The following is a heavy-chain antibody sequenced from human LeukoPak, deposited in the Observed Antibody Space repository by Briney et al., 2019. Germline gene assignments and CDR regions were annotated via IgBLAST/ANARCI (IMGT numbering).Heavy chain of an antibody. CDR3: AREATTTVTRRGAFDI. CDR1: GFTFSSYW. V-gene: IGHV3-7*01. Sequence: GGSLRLSCAASGFTFSSYWMSWVRQAPGKGPEWVANIKEDGSEKYFVGSVKGRFTISRDNAKTSLFLQMDSLRAEDTAVYYCAREATTTVTRRGAFDIWGQGTMVTVSS. D-gene: IGHD4-11*01. J-gene: IGHJ3*02. CDR2: IKEDGSEK.